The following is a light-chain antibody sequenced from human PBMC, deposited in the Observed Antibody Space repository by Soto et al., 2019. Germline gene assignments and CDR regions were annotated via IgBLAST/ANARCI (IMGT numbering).Light chain of an antibody. CDR1: QSVSSS. Sequence: EIVVTHSPATLSVSPGERVTLSCRASQSVSSSLAWYQQRPGQAPRLLIYDTSTRAAGIAARFSGSGSGTEFTLTISSLQSEDSAVSYCQQYVHWPPGAFGQGTTVEIK. CDR3: QQYVHWPPGA. J-gene: IGKJ1*01. V-gene: IGKV3-15*01. CDR2: DTS.